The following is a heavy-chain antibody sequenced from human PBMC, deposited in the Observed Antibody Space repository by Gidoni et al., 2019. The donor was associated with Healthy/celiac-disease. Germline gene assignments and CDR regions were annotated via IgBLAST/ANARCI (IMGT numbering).Heavy chain of an antibody. CDR2: IYSGGST. Sequence: EVQLVESGGGLVQPGGSLRLSWAASGFTVSSNYMGWVRQAPGKGLEWVSVIYSGGSTYYADSVKGRFTISRDNSKNTLYLQMNSLRAEDTAVYYCARDRGGNMFDYWGQGTLVTVSS. J-gene: IGHJ4*02. CDR3: ARDRGGNMFDY. V-gene: IGHV3-66*01. D-gene: IGHD2-15*01. CDR1: GFTVSSNY.